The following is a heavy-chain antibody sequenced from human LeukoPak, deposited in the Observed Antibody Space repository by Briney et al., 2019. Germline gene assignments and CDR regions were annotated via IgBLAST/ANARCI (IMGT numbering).Heavy chain of an antibody. CDR3: AKAPDSGAKGYYFDY. Sequence: GGSLRLSCAASGFTFSTYAMSWVREAPGKGLEWGSAISGSGGSTYYADSVKGRFTISRDNSKNTLYLQMNSLRAEDTAVYYCAKAPDSGAKGYYFDYWGQGTLVTVSS. V-gene: IGHV3-23*01. J-gene: IGHJ4*02. CDR1: GFTFSTYA. D-gene: IGHD1-14*01. CDR2: ISGSGGST.